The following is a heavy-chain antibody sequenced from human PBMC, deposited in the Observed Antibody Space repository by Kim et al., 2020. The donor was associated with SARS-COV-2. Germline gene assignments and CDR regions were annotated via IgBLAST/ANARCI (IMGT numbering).Heavy chain of an antibody. CDR3: ARENSSGWYRGWFDP. CDR1: GFTVSSNY. CDR2: IYSGGST. Sequence: GGSLRLSCAASGFTVSSNYMSWVRQAPGKGLEWVSVIYSGGSTYYADSVKGRFTISRDNSKNTLYLQMNSLRAEDTAVYYCARENSSGWYRGWFDPWGQGTLVTVSS. J-gene: IGHJ5*02. D-gene: IGHD6-19*01. V-gene: IGHV3-53*01.